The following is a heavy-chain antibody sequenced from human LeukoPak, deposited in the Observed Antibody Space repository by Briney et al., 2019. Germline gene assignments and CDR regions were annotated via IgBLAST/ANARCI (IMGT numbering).Heavy chain of an antibody. D-gene: IGHD3-22*01. Sequence: GGSLRLSCAASGFTFSSYSMNWVRQAPGKGREWVSSISSSSSYIYYADSLKGRFTISRDNAKNSLYLQMNSLRAEDTAVYYCARDDSSGYYYIFFDYWGPGTMVTVSS. V-gene: IGHV3-21*01. CDR1: GFTFSSYS. CDR3: ARDDSSGYYYIFFDY. J-gene: IGHJ4*02. CDR2: ISSSSSYI.